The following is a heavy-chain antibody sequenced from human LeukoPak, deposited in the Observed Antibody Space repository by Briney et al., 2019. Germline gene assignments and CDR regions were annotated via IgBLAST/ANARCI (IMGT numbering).Heavy chain of an antibody. J-gene: IGHJ3*02. D-gene: IGHD2-21*02. Sequence: GGSPRLSCAASGFTFSNAWMNWVRQAPGKGLEWVSSISTSSSYIYYADSVKGRFTISRDNAKNSLYLQMNSLRAEDTAVYYCARGATDCDIWGQGTMVSVSS. CDR2: ISTSSSYI. CDR3: ARGATDCDI. V-gene: IGHV3-21*01. CDR1: GFTFSNAW.